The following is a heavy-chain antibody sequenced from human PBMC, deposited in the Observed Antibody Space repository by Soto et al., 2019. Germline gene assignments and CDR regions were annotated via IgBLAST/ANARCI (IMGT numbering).Heavy chain of an antibody. J-gene: IGHJ1*01. CDR1: GGSISSSSYY. CDR2: IYYSGST. Sequence: PSETLSLTCTVSGGSISSSSYYWGWIRQPPGKGLEWIGSIYYSGSTYYNPSLKSRVTISVDTSKNQFSLKLSSVTAADTAVYYCARASATVVTQAYFQHWGQGTLVTVSS. CDR3: ARASATVVTQAYFQH. V-gene: IGHV4-39*01. D-gene: IGHD4-17*01.